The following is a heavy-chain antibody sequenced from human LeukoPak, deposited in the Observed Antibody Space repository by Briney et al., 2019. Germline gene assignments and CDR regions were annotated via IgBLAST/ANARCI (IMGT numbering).Heavy chain of an antibody. Sequence: ASVKVSCKASGYTFTSYYMHWVRQAPGQGLEWMGIINPSGGSTSYAQKFQGRVTMTRDTSTSTVYMELSSLRSEDTAVYYCARGAMLSGHHLNAFDIWGQGTMVTVSS. J-gene: IGHJ3*02. CDR3: ARGAMLSGHHLNAFDI. CDR2: INPSGGST. V-gene: IGHV1-46*03. D-gene: IGHD3-3*01. CDR1: GYTFTSYY.